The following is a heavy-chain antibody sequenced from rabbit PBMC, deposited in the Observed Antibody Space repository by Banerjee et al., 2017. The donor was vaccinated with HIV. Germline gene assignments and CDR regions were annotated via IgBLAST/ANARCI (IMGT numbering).Heavy chain of an antibody. V-gene: IGHV1S45*01. Sequence: EESGGGLVQPEGSLTLTCTASGLDFSSSYWICWVRQAPGKGLEWIACIDVSSGSTHYASWAKGRFTISKTSSTTVTLQMTSLTAADTATYFCARSSDSSDVSPFNLWGPGTLVTVS. CDR3: ARSSDSSDVSPFNL. CDR1: GLDFSSSYW. J-gene: IGHJ4*01. D-gene: IGHD4-1*01. CDR2: IDVSSGST.